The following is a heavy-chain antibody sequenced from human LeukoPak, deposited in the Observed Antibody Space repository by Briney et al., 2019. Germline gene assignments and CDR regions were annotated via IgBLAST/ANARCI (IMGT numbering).Heavy chain of an antibody. CDR3: ARQGRNYYDSRWDFDY. J-gene: IGHJ4*02. CDR1: GGSISSYY. CDR2: IYYSGST. V-gene: IGHV4-59*08. Sequence: SETLFLTCTVSGGSISSYYWSWIRQPPGKGLEWIGYIYYSGSTNYNPSLKSRVTISVGTSKNQFSLKLSSVTAADTAVYYCARQGRNYYDSRWDFDYWGQGTLVTVSS. D-gene: IGHD3-22*01.